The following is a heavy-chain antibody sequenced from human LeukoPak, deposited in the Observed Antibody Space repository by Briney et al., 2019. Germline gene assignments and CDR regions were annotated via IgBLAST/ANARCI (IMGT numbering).Heavy chain of an antibody. V-gene: IGHV3-21*01. J-gene: IGHJ4*02. Sequence: KTGGSLRLSCAASGFTFANYKMNWVRQAPGKGLEWVSSISSGSGDIYYADSVKGRFTISRDNSKNTLYLQMNSLRVEDTALYYCVRDFPIFDSSGYWGQGTLVTVSS. CDR3: VRDFPIFDSSGY. D-gene: IGHD3-22*01. CDR2: ISSGSGDI. CDR1: GFTFANYK.